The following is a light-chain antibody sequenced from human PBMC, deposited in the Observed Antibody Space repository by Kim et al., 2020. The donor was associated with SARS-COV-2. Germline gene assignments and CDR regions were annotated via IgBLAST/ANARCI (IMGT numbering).Light chain of an antibody. J-gene: IGKJ4*01. Sequence: SASVGDRGTMPRQVRRKIKSWLVCYQQTAGKAQKLLIYTASTLQNGVPSRISGSQSGTEYTIPFRSLQPDDLGTCYCQQYTGYPLTCGGGTELEI. CDR2: TAS. CDR3: QQYTGYPLT. CDR1: RKIKSW. V-gene: IGKV1-5*03.